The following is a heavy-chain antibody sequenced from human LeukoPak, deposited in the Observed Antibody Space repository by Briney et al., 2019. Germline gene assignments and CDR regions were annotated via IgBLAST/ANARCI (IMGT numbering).Heavy chain of an antibody. CDR3: AKDRGLRFLDEYYFDY. V-gene: IGHV3-9*01. Sequence: PGRSLRLSCAASGFTFDDYAMHLVRQAPEKGLHWVSGISWNSGSIGYADSVKGRFTISRDNAKNSLYLQMNSLRAEDTALYYCAKDRGLRFLDEYYFDYWGQGTLVTVSS. J-gene: IGHJ4*02. CDR2: ISWNSGSI. CDR1: GFTFDDYA. D-gene: IGHD3-3*01.